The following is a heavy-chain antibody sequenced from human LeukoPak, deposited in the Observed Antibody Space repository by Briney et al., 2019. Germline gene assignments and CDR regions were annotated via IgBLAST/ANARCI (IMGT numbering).Heavy chain of an antibody. V-gene: IGHV1-2*06. CDR1: GYTFTGYY. D-gene: IGHD3-22*01. J-gene: IGHJ4*02. CDR2: INPNSGDT. CDR3: ARMNWDDSSGYYGPHFDY. Sequence: ASVKVSCKASGYTFTGYYMHWVRRAPGQGLEWMGRINPNSGDTNYAQKFQGRVTMTRDTSISTAYMELSRLRYDTAVYYCARMNWDDSSGYYGPHFDYWGQGTLVTVSS.